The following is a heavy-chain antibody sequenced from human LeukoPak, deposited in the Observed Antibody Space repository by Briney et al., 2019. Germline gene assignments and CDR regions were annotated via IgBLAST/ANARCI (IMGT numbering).Heavy chain of an antibody. J-gene: IGHJ4*02. CDR2: MFNSGST. Sequence: TSETLSLTCTVSGASISSYYWSWIRQPPGKGQEWIGYMFNSGSTTYNPSLKTRVTISVDTSKNHFSLRLSSVTAADTAVYYCARAPDRYSSGWHNWGPGTLVTVSS. CDR3: ARAPDRYSSGWHN. D-gene: IGHD6-19*01. V-gene: IGHV4-59*01. CDR1: GASISSYY.